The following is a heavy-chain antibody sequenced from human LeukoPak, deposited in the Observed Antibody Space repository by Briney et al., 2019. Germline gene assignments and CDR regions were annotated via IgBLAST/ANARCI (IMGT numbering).Heavy chain of an antibody. V-gene: IGHV4-30-2*01. CDR3: ARVPYSNYGYYYYMDV. D-gene: IGHD4-11*01. Sequence: SETLSLTCTVSGGSISSGGYYWSWIRQPPGKGLEWIGYIYHSGSTYYNPSLKSRVTISVDRSKNQFSLKLSSVTAADTAVYYCARVPYSNYGYYYYMDVWGKGTTVTVSS. CDR1: GGSISSGGYY. J-gene: IGHJ6*03. CDR2: IYHSGST.